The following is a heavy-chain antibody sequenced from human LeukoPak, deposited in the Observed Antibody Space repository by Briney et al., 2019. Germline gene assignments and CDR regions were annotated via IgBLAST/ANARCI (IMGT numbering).Heavy chain of an antibody. V-gene: IGHV1-18*01. Sequence: ASVKVSCKASGYTFTSYGISWVRQAPGQGLEWMGWISAYNGNTNYAQKLQGRVSMTTDTSSNTAYMELTSLISDDTAVYYCARGPTTMTRAFDYWGQGTLVTVSS. J-gene: IGHJ4*02. D-gene: IGHD4-11*01. CDR2: ISAYNGNT. CDR1: GYTFTSYG. CDR3: ARGPTTMTRAFDY.